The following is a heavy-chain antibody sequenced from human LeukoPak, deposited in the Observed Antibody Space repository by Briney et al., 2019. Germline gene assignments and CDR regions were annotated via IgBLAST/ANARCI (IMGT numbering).Heavy chain of an antibody. V-gene: IGHV3-21*04. CDR3: AKELVTGLLAHGH. CDR2: ISSSSNYI. J-gene: IGHJ4*02. CDR1: GFTFSSYS. D-gene: IGHD2-21*02. Sequence: KSGGSLRLSCAASGFTFSSYSMNWVRQAPGKGLEWVSSISSSSNYIYYADSVKGRFTISRDNAKNTLYLQMNSLRVEDTAVYYCAKELVTGLLAHGHWGQGTLVTVSS.